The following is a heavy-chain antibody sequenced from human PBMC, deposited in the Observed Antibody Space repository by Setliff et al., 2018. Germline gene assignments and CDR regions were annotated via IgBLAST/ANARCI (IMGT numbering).Heavy chain of an antibody. V-gene: IGHV4-39*07. CDR3: ARVGGYYYYYYGMDV. Sequence: PSETLSLTCTVSGGSISSSSYYWGWIRQPPGKGLEWIGSIYYSGSTNCNPSLKSRVTISVDTSKNQFSLKLSSVTAADTAVYYCARVGGYYYYYYGMDVWGQGTTVTVSS. CDR1: GGSISSSSYY. CDR2: IYYSGST. J-gene: IGHJ6*02.